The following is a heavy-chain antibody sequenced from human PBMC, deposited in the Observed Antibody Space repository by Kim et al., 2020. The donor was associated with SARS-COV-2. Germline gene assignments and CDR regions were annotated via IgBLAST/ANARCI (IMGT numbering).Heavy chain of an antibody. Sequence: SETLSLTCTVSGGSISSSSYYWGWIRQPPGQGLEWIGCIYYSGSTYYNPSLKSLVTISVDTSKNQFSQKLSSVTAADTAVYYCATLGGNAAATFDYCGQGTLVTVSS. CDR1: GGSISSSSYY. J-gene: IGHJ4*02. CDR3: ATLGGNAAATFDY. CDR2: IYYSGST. D-gene: IGHD2-2*01. V-gene: IGHV4-39*01.